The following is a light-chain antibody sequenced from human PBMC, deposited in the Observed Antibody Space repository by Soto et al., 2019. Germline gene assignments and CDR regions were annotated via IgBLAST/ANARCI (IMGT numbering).Light chain of an antibody. CDR1: QSVSSS. CDR2: DAS. J-gene: IGKJ3*01. Sequence: EIVLTQSPATLSLSPGERATLSCRASQSVSSSLAWYQQKPGQAPRLLIYDASNRATGIPARFSGSGSGTAYTLTISSLEPEDFAVYYCQQRSNWPTFCPGTKVDSK. CDR3: QQRSNWPT. V-gene: IGKV3-11*01.